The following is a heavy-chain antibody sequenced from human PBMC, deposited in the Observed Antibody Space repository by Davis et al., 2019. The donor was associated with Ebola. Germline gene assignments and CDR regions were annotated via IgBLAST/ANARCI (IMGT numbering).Heavy chain of an antibody. CDR2: IYSGAKT. D-gene: IGHD3-22*01. V-gene: IGHV3-66*01. J-gene: IGHJ3*02. CDR3: ARGYYDSSGLLLWSDAFDI. Sequence: GESLKISCAASEFTVSTNYMTWVRQAPGKGLEWVSVIYSGAKTYYAESVKGRFTISRDNAKNSLYLQMNSLRAEDTAVYYCARGYYDSSGLLLWSDAFDIWGQGTMVTVSS. CDR1: EFTVSTNY.